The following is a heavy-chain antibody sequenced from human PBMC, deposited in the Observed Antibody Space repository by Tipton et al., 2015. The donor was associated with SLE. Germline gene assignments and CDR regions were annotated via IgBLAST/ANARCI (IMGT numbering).Heavy chain of an antibody. D-gene: IGHD6-19*01. J-gene: IGHJ4*02. CDR2: IKSDGSER. CDR1: GLTVTNSW. Sequence: SLRLSCAASGLTVTNSWMDWVRQAPGKGLEWVANIKSDGSERNYVDSVKGRFTISRDNAENLLYLQMDSLSADDTAIYFCVGGVGWLPDYWGQGTLVTVSS. CDR3: VGGVGWLPDY. V-gene: IGHV3-7*01.